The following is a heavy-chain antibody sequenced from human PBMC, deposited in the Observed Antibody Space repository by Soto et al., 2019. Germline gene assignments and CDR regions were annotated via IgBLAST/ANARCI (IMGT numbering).Heavy chain of an antibody. CDR1: GGSISSYY. D-gene: IGHD3-16*02. CDR2: IYYSGST. V-gene: IGHV4-59*01. CDR3: ARGETWGSYPFDY. Sequence: SETLSLTCTVSGGSISSYYWSWIRQPPGKGLEWIGYIYYSGSTNYNPSLKSRVTISVDTSKNQFSLKLSSVTAADTAVYYCARGETWGSYPFDYWGQGTLVTVSS. J-gene: IGHJ4*02.